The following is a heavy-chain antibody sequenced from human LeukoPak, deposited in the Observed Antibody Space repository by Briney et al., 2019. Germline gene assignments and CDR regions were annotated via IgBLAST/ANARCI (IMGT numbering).Heavy chain of an antibody. CDR1: GYSFNSYW. CDR3: ARKYCRSSSCYVASDY. D-gene: IGHD2-2*01. Sequence: GESLKISCKGSGYSFNSYWIGWVRQMPGKGLEWMGIIYPGDSDTRYSPSFQGQVTISADKSIDTAYLQWSSLKASDTAMYYCARKYCRSSSCYVASDYWGQGTLVTVSS. CDR2: IYPGDSDT. J-gene: IGHJ4*02. V-gene: IGHV5-51*01.